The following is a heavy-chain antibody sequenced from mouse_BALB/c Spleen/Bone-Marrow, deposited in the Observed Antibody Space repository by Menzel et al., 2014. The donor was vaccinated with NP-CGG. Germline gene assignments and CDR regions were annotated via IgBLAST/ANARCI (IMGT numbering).Heavy chain of an antibody. CDR3: ARDVGRLFFDV. D-gene: IGHD3-3*01. CDR2: IRNKANGYTT. Sequence: EVQRVESGGGLVQPGSSLRLSCATSGFTFTDYYMNWVRQPPGMALEWLGFIRNKANGYTTDYSTSVKGRFTISRDNSQNILYLQMNTLRTEDSATYYCARDVGRLFFDVWGAGTTVTVSS. V-gene: IGHV7-3*02. J-gene: IGHJ1*01. CDR1: GFTFTDYY.